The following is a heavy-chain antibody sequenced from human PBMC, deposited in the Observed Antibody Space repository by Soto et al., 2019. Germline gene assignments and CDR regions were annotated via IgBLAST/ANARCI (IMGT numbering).Heavy chain of an antibody. J-gene: IGHJ4*02. Sequence: QVQLVESGGGVVQPGRSLRVSCAASGVTFISYDMHWVRQAPGKGLEWVAVISYAGSNKYYADSVKGRFTISRDNSKNTLYLQMNSLRPEDTAVYYCAKEDGWYGTDLDYWGQGTLVTVSS. CDR2: ISYAGSNK. CDR1: GVTFISYD. D-gene: IGHD6-19*01. V-gene: IGHV3-30*18. CDR3: AKEDGWYGTDLDY.